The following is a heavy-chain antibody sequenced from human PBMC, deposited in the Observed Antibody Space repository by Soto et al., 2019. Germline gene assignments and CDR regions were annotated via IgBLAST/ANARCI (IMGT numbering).Heavy chain of an antibody. CDR2: IYYSGST. J-gene: IGHJ4*02. CDR1: GGSISSGGYY. D-gene: IGHD4-17*01. CDR3: ARHRAEYGDFDY. V-gene: IGHV4-31*01. Sequence: PSETLSLTCTVSGGSISSGGYYWSWIRQHPGKGLEWIGYIYYSGSTYYNPSLKSPVTISVDTSKNRFSLNLTSVTAADTAVYYCARHRAEYGDFDYWGQGTLVTVSS.